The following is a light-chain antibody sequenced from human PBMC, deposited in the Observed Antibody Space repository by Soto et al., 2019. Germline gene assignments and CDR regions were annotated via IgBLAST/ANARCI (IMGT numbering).Light chain of an antibody. CDR1: RADYD. CDR3: QSYDSSLSASYV. J-gene: IGLJ1*01. V-gene: IGLV1-40*01. CDR2: GNT. Sequence: QSALTQPPSVSGAPGQRVTISCTGSRADYDVHWYQQVPGTAPKLLIYGNTNRPSGVPDRFSGSKSGTSASLAINGLQAEDEADYYCQSYDSSLSASYVFGTGTKVTVL.